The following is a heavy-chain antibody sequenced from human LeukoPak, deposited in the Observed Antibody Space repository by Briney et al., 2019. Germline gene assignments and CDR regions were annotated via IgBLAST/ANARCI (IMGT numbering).Heavy chain of an antibody. J-gene: IGHJ4*02. CDR2: ISAYNGNT. CDR1: GYTFTSYG. Sequence: ASVTVSCKASGYTFTSYGISWVRQAPGQGLEWMGWISAYNGNTNYAQELQGRVTMTTDTSTSTAYMELGSLRSDDTAVYYCARDPHKWEPQLSDYWGQGTLVTVSS. CDR3: ARDPHKWEPQLSDY. D-gene: IGHD1-26*01. V-gene: IGHV1-18*01.